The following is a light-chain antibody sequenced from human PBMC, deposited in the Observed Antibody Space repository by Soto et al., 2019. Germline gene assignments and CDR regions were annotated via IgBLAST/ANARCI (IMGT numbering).Light chain of an antibody. CDR2: EVS. CDR1: SSDVGSYNL. J-gene: IGLJ1*01. V-gene: IGLV2-23*02. CDR3: CSYAGSSTV. Sequence: QSVLTQPASVSGSPGQSITISCTGTSSDVGSYNLVSWYQQHPGKAPKLMIHEVSKRPSGVSNRFSGSKSGNTASLTISGLQAEDADDYYCCSYAGSSTVFGTGTKVTVL.